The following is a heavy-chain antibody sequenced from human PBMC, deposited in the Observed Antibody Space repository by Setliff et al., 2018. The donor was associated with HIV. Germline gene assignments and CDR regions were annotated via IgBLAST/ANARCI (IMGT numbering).Heavy chain of an antibody. CDR2: ISSSSSTI. D-gene: IGHD2-2*01. V-gene: IGHV3-48*01. J-gene: IGHJ4*02. CDR3: AKEDQRVTSVDY. CDR1: GFTFSSYS. Sequence: GGSLRLSCAASGFTFSSYSMNWVRQAPGKGLEWVSYISSSSSTIYYADSVKGRFTISRDNSKNTLFLQMNSLRSEDTAVYYCAKEDQRVTSVDYWGQGTLVTVSS.